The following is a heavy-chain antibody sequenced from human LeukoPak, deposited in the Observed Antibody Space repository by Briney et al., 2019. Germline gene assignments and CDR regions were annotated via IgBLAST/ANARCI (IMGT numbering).Heavy chain of an antibody. J-gene: IGHJ4*02. D-gene: IGHD3-3*01. V-gene: IGHV4-31*03. CDR3: ASRYFWSGYYLGPHFDY. Sequence: SQTLSLTCTVSGGSISSGGYYWSRIRQHPGKGLEWIGYIYYSGSTYYNPSLKSRVTISVDTSKNQFSLKLSSVTAADTAVYYCASRYFWSGYYLGPHFDYWGQGTLVTVSS. CDR2: IYYSGST. CDR1: GGSISSGGYY.